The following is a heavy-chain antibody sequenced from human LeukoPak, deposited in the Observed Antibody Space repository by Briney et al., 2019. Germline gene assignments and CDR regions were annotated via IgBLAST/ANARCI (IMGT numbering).Heavy chain of an antibody. CDR2: IRGSGGST. Sequence: GGSLRLSCAASGFTFSSYAMSWVRQAPGKGLEWGSAIRGSGGSTYYADSVKGRFTISRDNSTKTLYLQMKSLRAEETAVYYCATKGVSYDSSGYDYWGQGTLVTVSS. J-gene: IGHJ4*02. CDR3: ATKGVSYDSSGYDY. V-gene: IGHV3-23*01. D-gene: IGHD3-22*01. CDR1: GFTFSSYA.